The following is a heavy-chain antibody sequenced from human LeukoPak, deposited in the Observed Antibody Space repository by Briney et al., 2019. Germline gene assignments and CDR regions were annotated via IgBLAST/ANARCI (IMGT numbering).Heavy chain of an antibody. V-gene: IGHV3-30*18. Sequence: GGSLRLSCAASGFTFSRHGIHWVRQAPGKGLEWVAVISYDGSNKYYADSVKGRFTISRDNSKNTLYLQMNSLRAEDTAVYYCAKLWFGEFLAPLVYWGQGTLVTVSS. D-gene: IGHD3-10*01. CDR1: GFTFSRHG. J-gene: IGHJ4*02. CDR3: AKLWFGEFLAPLVY. CDR2: ISYDGSNK.